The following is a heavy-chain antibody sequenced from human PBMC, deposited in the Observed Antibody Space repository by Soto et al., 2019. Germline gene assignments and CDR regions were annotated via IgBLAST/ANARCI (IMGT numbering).Heavy chain of an antibody. V-gene: IGHV4-61*01. D-gene: IGHD4-17*01. CDR3: ARQRESTVLHY. J-gene: IGHJ4*02. Sequence: QVHLQESGPGLVRPSETLSLTCTVSGTFVLSTNYHWSWIRQSPGKGLAWIGGISYGGITLYNPSLESRVSTSLDTSNNQFSMILWSVTSADTAQYYCARQRESTVLHYWGQGTLVTVAS. CDR1: GTFVLSTNYH. CDR2: ISYGGIT.